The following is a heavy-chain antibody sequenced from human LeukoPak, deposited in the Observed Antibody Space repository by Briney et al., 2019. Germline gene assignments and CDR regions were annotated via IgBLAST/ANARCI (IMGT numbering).Heavy chain of an antibody. CDR2: INHSGST. D-gene: IGHD6-19*01. CDR3: ARGHGSGWTALFY. Sequence: SETLSLTCTVSGGSISSYYWSWIRQPPGKGLEWIGEINHSGSTNYNPSLKSRVTISVDTSKNQFSLKLSSVTAADTAVYYCARGHGSGWTALFYWGQGTLVTVSS. J-gene: IGHJ4*02. CDR1: GGSISSYY. V-gene: IGHV4-34*01.